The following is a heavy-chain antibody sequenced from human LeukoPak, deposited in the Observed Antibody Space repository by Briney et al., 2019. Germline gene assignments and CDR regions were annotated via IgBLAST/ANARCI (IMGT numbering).Heavy chain of an antibody. Sequence: GESLKISCKASGYGFSNYWIGWVRQLPGKGLEWMGFIYPTDSTTRYSPSFQGQVTISADKSFSTAYLQWSSLKASDTAIYYCARRYYHSSEFDPWGQGTLVTVSS. CDR1: GYGFSNYW. J-gene: IGHJ5*02. CDR3: ARRYYHSSEFDP. V-gene: IGHV5-51*01. D-gene: IGHD3-22*01. CDR2: IYPTDSTT.